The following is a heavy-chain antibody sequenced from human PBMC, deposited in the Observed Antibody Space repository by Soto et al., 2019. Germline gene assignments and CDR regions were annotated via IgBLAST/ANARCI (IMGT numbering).Heavy chain of an antibody. CDR2: IYYSGST. CDR3: ARRYVSVFDF. J-gene: IGHJ4*02. V-gene: IGHV4-59*01. D-gene: IGHD6-19*01. CDR1: GGSISSYY. Sequence: QVQLQESGPGLVKPSETLSLTCTVSGGSISSYYWSWIRQPPGKGLEWIGYIYYSGSTNYNPSLKSRVTISVDTSKNQFSLKLSSVTAADTAVYYCARRYVSVFDFWGQGTLVTVSS.